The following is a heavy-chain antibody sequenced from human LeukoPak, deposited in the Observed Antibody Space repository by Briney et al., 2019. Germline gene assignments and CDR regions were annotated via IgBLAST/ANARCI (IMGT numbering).Heavy chain of an antibody. CDR3: PREDRRDGYNLHY. J-gene: IGHJ4*02. CDR1: GFSFSNYW. V-gene: IGHV3-74*01. D-gene: IGHD5-24*01. CDR2: INSDGSST. Sequence: GGSLRLPCAASGFSFSNYWMHWVRQAPGKGLVWVSRINSDGSSTRYADSVKGRFTISRDNAKNTLYLQMNSLRADDTAVYYCPREDRRDGYNLHYWGQGTLVTGSS.